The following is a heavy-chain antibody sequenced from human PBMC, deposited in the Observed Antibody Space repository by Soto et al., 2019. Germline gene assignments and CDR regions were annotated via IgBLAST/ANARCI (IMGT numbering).Heavy chain of an antibody. J-gene: IGHJ6*03. D-gene: IGHD1-26*01. V-gene: IGHV4-39*01. CDR2: IYYSGST. Sequence: SETLSLTCTVSGGSISSSSYYWGWIRQPPGKGLEWIGSIYYSGSTYYNPSLKSRVTISVDTSKNRFSLKLRSVTATDTAVYYCARLGSTTLRYYYMDVWGKGTTVTVSS. CDR3: ARLGSTTLRYYYMDV. CDR1: GGSISSSSYY.